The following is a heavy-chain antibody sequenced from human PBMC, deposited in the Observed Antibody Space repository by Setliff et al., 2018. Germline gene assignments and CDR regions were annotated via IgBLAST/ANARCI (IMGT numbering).Heavy chain of an antibody. Sequence: GGSLRLSCAGSGFSFASKVMTWVRQVPGKGLEWVSGISGSGSSTYEADSVKGRFTISRDNSKNTLYLQMNSLRAEDTGIYYCAKDRNFPNDVFDTWGQGSPGHRLL. V-gene: IGHV3-23*01. CDR1: GFSFASKV. CDR3: AKDRNFPNDVFDT. CDR2: ISGSGSST. J-gene: IGHJ3*02.